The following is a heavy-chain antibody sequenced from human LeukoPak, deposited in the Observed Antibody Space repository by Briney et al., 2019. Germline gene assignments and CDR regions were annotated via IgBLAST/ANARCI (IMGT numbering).Heavy chain of an antibody. V-gene: IGHV3-23*01. CDR2: IDGSGTNT. J-gene: IGHJ4*02. Sequence: PGGSLRLSCAASGFTVSSNYMSWVRQAPGKGLEWVSAIDGSGTNTLYADSVKGRFTISRDNFKNTAYLQMSSLRAADTAIYYCAKRSARPKPFDCWAQGTLVTVSS. CDR1: GFTVSSNY. CDR3: AKRSARPKPFDC. D-gene: IGHD6-25*01.